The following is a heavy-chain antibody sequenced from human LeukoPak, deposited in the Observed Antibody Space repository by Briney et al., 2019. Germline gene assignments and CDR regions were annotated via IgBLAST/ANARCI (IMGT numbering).Heavy chain of an antibody. D-gene: IGHD4-17*01. CDR3: ARGSFPAYMTTVTTRAFPFDP. J-gene: IGHJ5*02. V-gene: IGHV4-4*07. CDR2: IYGSGTT. CDR1: GGSISSY. Sequence: SETLSLTCTVSGGSISSYWSWIRQPAGKGLEWIGRIYGSGTTTYNPSLKGRVTISVDTSKNQFSLKLSSVTAADTAVYYCARGSFPAYMTTVTTRAFPFDPWGQGTLVTVSS.